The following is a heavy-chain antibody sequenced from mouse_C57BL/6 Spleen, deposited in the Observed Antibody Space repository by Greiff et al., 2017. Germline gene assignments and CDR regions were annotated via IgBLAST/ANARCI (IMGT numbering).Heavy chain of an antibody. CDR2: ISSGGDYI. CDR1: GFTFSSYA. Sequence: VQLVESGEGLVKPGGSLKLSCAASGFTFSSYAMSWVRQTPEKRLEWVAYISSGGDYIYYADTVKGRFTISRDNARNTLYLQMSSLKSEDTAMYYCTRDGTTVVATEYYAMDYWGQGTSVTVSS. D-gene: IGHD1-1*01. V-gene: IGHV5-9-1*02. CDR3: TRDGTTVVATEYYAMDY. J-gene: IGHJ4*01.